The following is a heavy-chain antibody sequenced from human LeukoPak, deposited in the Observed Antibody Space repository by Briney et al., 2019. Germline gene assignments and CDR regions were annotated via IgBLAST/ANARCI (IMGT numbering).Heavy chain of an antibody. Sequence: SETLSLTCTVSGVSISSSNSYWGWIRQPPGKGLEWIGSIYYSGSTYYNPSLKSRVTISVDTSKNQFSLKLSSVTAADTAVYYCATIAKDIVVVVAATTSAFDIWGQGTMVTVSS. D-gene: IGHD2-15*01. CDR3: ATIAKDIVVVVAATTSAFDI. CDR2: IYYSGST. J-gene: IGHJ3*02. V-gene: IGHV4-39*07. CDR1: GVSISSSNSY.